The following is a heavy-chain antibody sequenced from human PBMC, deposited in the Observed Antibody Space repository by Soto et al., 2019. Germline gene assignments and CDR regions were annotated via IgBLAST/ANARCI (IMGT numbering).Heavy chain of an antibody. D-gene: IGHD3-22*01. J-gene: IGHJ5*02. Sequence: VASVKVSCKASGGTFSTYTITWVRQAPGQGLEWMGRIIPIIGIINYAQKFQGRVTITADKFTGTAYMELTRLRSDDTAVYYCAGDPDCHYNDSRASSYPRGQGTLVTVS. CDR2: IIPIIGII. CDR1: GGTFSTYT. CDR3: AGDPDCHYNDSRASSYP. V-gene: IGHV1-69*04.